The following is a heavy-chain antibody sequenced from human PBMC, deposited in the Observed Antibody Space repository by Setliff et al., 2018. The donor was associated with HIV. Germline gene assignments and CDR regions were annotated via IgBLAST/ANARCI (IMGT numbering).Heavy chain of an antibody. D-gene: IGHD4-4*01. CDR3: ARERTTLTPHGLGYMDV. Sequence: ASVKVSCKASASRYSFTAYNMHWVRQAPGQGLEWMGIINPFGGTTTYAQKFQGRVTMTRDTSTSTVYMELTNLRSEDTAVYCCARERTTLTPHGLGYMDVWGKGTTVTVSS. J-gene: IGHJ6*03. V-gene: IGHV1-46*01. CDR2: INPFGGTT. CDR1: ASRYSFTAYN.